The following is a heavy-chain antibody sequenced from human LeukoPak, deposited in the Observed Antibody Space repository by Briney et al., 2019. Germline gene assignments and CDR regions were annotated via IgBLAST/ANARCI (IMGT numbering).Heavy chain of an antibody. Sequence: PSETLSLTCTVSGGSISSSSYYWGWIRQPPGKGLEWIGSIYYSGSTYYNPSLKSRVTISVDTSKNQFSLKLSSVTAADTAVYYCARDVGYDSSGYYAWGQGTLVTVSS. CDR3: ARDVGYDSSGYYA. CDR1: GGSISSSSYY. CDR2: IYYSGST. J-gene: IGHJ5*02. D-gene: IGHD3-22*01. V-gene: IGHV4-39*07.